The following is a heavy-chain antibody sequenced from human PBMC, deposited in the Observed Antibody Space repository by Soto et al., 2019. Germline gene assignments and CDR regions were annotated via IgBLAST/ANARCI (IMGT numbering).Heavy chain of an antibody. V-gene: IGHV4-38-2*02. CDR1: GYSISSGYY. CDR3: ARDLPDCSTSCYTKYNWFDP. D-gene: IGHD2-2*02. J-gene: IGHJ5*02. CDR2: IYHSGSP. Sequence: PSDTLSLTGAVSGYSISSGYYCGWIRQPPGKGLGWIGSIYHSGSPYYNPSLKIPVTIQLDTAKKQFSLKLSSVTAADTAVYYCARDLPDCSTSCYTKYNWFDPWGQGTLVTVSS.